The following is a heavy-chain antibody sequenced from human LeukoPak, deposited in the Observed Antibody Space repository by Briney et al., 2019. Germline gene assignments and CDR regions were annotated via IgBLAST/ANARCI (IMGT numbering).Heavy chain of an antibody. V-gene: IGHV3-48*01. D-gene: IGHD3-3*01. CDR1: GFTFGSYC. CDR3: ARGWRFLGVDY. CDR2: ISRTNSTI. Sequence: GGSLRLSCAASGFTFGSYCMNWVRQAPGKGLEWVSYISRTNSTIYYADSVKGRFTISRDNAKNSLYLQMNSLRAEDTAVYYCARGWRFLGVDYWGQGILVTVSS. J-gene: IGHJ4*02.